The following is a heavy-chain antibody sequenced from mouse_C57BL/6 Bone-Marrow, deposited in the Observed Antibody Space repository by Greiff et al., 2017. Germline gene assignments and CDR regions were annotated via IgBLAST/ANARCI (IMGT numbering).Heavy chain of an antibody. D-gene: IGHD4-1*01. CDR3: TRAGTYAMYY. Sequence: EVKLMESGGGLVQPGGSMKLSCAASGFTFSDAWMDWVRQSPEKGLEWVAEIRNKANNHATYYAESVKGRVTIYRDDSKSSVYLQRNSVRADDTGMYYCTRAGTYAMYYWGQGTSVTVSS. V-gene: IGHV6-6*01. CDR2: IRNKANNHAT. CDR1: GFTFSDAW. J-gene: IGHJ4*01.